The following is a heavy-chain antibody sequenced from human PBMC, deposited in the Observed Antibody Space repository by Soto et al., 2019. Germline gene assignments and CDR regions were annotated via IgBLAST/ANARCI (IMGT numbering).Heavy chain of an antibody. Sequence: EVQLLESGGGLVQPGGSLRLSCAASGFTFSSYAMSWVRQAPGKGLEWVSAISGSGGSTYYADSVKGRFTISRDNSKNTLYLQMNSLRAEDTAVYYCANNDGYSSSWYRVGIDVWGQGTTVTVSS. J-gene: IGHJ6*02. D-gene: IGHD6-13*01. V-gene: IGHV3-23*01. CDR3: ANNDGYSSSWYRVGIDV. CDR2: ISGSGGST. CDR1: GFTFSSYA.